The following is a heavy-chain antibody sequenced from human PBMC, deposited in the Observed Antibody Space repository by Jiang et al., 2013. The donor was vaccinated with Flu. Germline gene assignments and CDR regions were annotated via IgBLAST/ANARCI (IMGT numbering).Heavy chain of an antibody. CDR2: IYSGGST. CDR1: GFTVSSNY. Sequence: EVQLLESGGGLIQPGGSLRLSCAASGFTVSSNYMSWVRQAPGKGLEWVSVIYSGGSTYYADSVKGRFTISRDNSKNTLYLQMNSLRAEDTAVYYCARDRFGIAAAGSRYGMDVWGQGTTVTVS. CDR3: ARDRFGIAAAGSRYGMDV. J-gene: IGHJ6*02. V-gene: IGHV3-53*01. D-gene: IGHD6-13*01.